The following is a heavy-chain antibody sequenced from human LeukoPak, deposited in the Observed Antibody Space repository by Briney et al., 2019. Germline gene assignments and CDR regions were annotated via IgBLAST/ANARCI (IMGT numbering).Heavy chain of an antibody. V-gene: IGHV3-11*06. CDR1: GFTFSDYY. J-gene: IGHJ4*02. CDR2: ISCSSSYT. Sequence: PGGSLRLSCAASGFTFSDYYMSWIRPAPGKGLEWVSYISCSSSYTNYADYVKGRFTISRDNAKNSLYLQMNSLRAEDTAVYDCASDQDSGWYEWGQGTLVTVSS. CDR3: ASDQDSGWYE. D-gene: IGHD6-19*01.